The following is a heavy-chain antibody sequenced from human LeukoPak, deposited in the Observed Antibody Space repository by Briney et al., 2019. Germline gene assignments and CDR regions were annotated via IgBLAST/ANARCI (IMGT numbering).Heavy chain of an antibody. D-gene: IGHD3-22*01. CDR3: ASDSSGYSPYYFAY. CDR1: GGSFSGYY. CDR2: INHSGST. Sequence: PSETLSLTCAVYGGSFSGYYWSWIRQPPGKGLEWIGEINHSGSTNYNPSLKSRVTISVDTSKNQFSLKLSSVTAADTAVYYCASDSSGYSPYYFAYWGQGSLVTVSS. V-gene: IGHV4-34*01. J-gene: IGHJ4*02.